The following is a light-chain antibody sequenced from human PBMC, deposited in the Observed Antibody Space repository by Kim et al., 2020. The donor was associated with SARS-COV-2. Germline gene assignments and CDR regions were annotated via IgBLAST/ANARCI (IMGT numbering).Light chain of an antibody. V-gene: IGLV6-57*03. J-gene: IGLJ2*01. CDR3: QSYNRSIVV. CDR2: EDD. Sequence: GKTVTISCTRSSGSIGDNYVQWYQQRPGGVPTTVIYEDDQRPSGVPDRFSGSIDSSSNSASLTISGLKTEDEADYYCQSYNRSIVVFGGGTKLTVL. CDR1: SGSIGDNY.